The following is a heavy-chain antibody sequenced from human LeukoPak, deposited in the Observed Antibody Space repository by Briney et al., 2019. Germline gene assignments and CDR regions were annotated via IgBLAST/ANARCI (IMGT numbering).Heavy chain of an antibody. J-gene: IGHJ5*02. D-gene: IGHD3-3*01. CDR3: AKGSGYYTYNWFDP. CDR2: IRYDGTNK. V-gene: IGHV3-30*02. CDR1: GFIFSSYG. Sequence: GGSLRLSCAASGFIFSSYGMHWVRQAPGKGLEWVAFIRYDGTNKYYADPVRGRFTISRDDSTNTVYLEMNSLRGEDTAVYYCAKGSGYYTYNWFDPWGQGTLVTVSS.